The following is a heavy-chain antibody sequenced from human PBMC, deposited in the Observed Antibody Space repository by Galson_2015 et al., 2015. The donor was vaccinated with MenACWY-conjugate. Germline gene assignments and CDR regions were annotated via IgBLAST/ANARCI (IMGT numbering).Heavy chain of an antibody. CDR2: IYHSGST. CDR3: ARVDILTGYYTEYYFDY. CDR1: GYSISSGYY. Sequence: SETLSLTCTVSGYSISSGYYWGWIRQPPGKGLEWIGNIYHSGSTYYNPSLKSRVTISVDTSKNQFSLKLISVTAAGTAVYYCARVDILTGYYTEYYFDYWGQGSLVTVSS. V-gene: IGHV4-38-2*02. D-gene: IGHD3-9*01. J-gene: IGHJ4*02.